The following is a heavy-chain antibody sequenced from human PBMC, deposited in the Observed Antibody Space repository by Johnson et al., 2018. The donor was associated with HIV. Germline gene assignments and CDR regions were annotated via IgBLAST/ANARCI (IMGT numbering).Heavy chain of an antibody. CDR1: GFLVSSNY. CDR3: ARGIQPDAFDI. V-gene: IGHV3-30*03. D-gene: IGHD2-2*01. CDR2: ISYDGSNK. J-gene: IGHJ3*02. Sequence: QMQLVESGGGLIQPGGSLRLSCAASGFLVSSNYMNWVRQAPGKGLEWVAVISYDGSNKYYADSVKGRFTISRDNSKNTLYLQMNSLRAEDTAVYYCARGIQPDAFDIWGQGTMVTVSS.